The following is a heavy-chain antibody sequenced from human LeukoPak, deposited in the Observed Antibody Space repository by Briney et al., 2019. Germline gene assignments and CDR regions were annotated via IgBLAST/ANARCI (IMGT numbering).Heavy chain of an antibody. CDR1: GYSISSGYY. CDR2: IYHSGST. V-gene: IGHV4-38-2*02. D-gene: IGHD1-1*01. CDR3: ARGTVFSGAFDI. J-gene: IGHJ3*02. Sequence: PSETLSLTCTVSGYSISSGYYWGWIRQPPGKGLEWIGSIYHSGSTYYNPSLKSRVTISVDTSKNQFSLKLSSVTAADTAAYYCARGTVFSGAFDIWGQGTMVTVSS.